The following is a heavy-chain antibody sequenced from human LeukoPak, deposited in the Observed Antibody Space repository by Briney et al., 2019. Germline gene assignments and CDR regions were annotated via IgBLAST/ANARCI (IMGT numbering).Heavy chain of an antibody. CDR2: INPSGGST. Sequence: GASVKVSCKASGYTFTSYYMHWVRQAPGQGLEWMGIINPSGGSTGYAQKFQGRVTMTRNTSISTAYMELSSLRSEDTAVYYCARGAYYYGSGSYSNWFDPWGQGTLVTVSS. CDR3: ARGAYYYGSGSYSNWFDP. D-gene: IGHD3-10*01. V-gene: IGHV1-46*01. CDR1: GYTFTSYY. J-gene: IGHJ5*02.